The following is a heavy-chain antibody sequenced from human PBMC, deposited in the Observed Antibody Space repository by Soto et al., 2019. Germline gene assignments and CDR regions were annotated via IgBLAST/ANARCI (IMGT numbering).Heavy chain of an antibody. CDR1: GGTFSSYV. Sequence: VKVSCKASGGTFSSYVISWVRQAPGQGLEWMGGIIPIFGTANYAQKFQGRVTITADESTSTAYMELSSLRSEDTAVYYCARVKYYDFWSGYYIFDYWGQGTLVTVSS. J-gene: IGHJ4*02. V-gene: IGHV1-69*13. CDR3: ARVKYYDFWSGYYIFDY. D-gene: IGHD3-3*01. CDR2: IIPIFGTA.